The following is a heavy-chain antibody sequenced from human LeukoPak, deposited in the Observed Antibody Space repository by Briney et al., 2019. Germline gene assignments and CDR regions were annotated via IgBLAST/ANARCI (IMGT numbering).Heavy chain of an antibody. Sequence: SETLSLTCTVSDGSFSIGYYYWSWIRQPAGKGLEWIGRIYTVGDTKYNPSLKSRVTISVDTSKNQFSLQLSSVTAADTAVYYCARRLRLKNPGGDAFDIWGQGTVVTVSS. D-gene: IGHD2/OR15-2a*01. CDR2: IYTVGDT. CDR1: DGSFSIGYYY. V-gene: IGHV4-61*02. CDR3: ARRLRLKNPGGDAFDI. J-gene: IGHJ3*02.